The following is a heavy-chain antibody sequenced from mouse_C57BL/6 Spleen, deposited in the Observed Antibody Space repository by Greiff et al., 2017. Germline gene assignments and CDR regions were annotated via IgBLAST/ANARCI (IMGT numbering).Heavy chain of an antibody. Sequence: EVNVVESEGGLVQPGSSMKLSCTASGFTFSDYYMAWVRQVPEKGLEWVANINYDGSSTYYLDSLKSRFIISRDNAKNILYLQMSSLKSEDTATYYGARAFDYFDDWGQGTTLTVSS. V-gene: IGHV5-16*01. CDR3: ARAFDYFDD. J-gene: IGHJ2*01. CDR2: INYDGSST. CDR1: GFTFSDYY.